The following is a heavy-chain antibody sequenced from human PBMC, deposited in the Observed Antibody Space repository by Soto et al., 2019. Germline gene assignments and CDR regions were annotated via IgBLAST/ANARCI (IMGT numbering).Heavy chain of an antibody. CDR1: GGSINGSSYF. Sequence: QLQLQESGPGLVRPSETLSLTCTVSGGSINGSSYFWGWIRQPPGKGLEWIGSLYVGGRSQANPSLTSRTTTSIDKSKNQFSLSLSSVTAAETAIYYCARHPRPMARRGAFDIWGQGTLVTVSS. D-gene: IGHD2-8*01. V-gene: IGHV4-39*01. CDR2: LYVGGRS. CDR3: ARHPRPMARRGAFDI. J-gene: IGHJ3*02.